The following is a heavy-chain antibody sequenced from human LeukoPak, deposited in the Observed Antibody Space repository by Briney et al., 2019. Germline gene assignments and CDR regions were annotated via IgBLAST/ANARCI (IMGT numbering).Heavy chain of an antibody. Sequence: SVKVSCKASGGTFSSYAISWVRQAPGQGLEWMGRIIPIFGTANYAQKFQGRVTITADKSTGTAYMELSSLRSEDTAVYYCARDWSRGYCTNGVCYAGRGFDYWGQGTLVTVSS. J-gene: IGHJ4*02. CDR3: ARDWSRGYCTNGVCYAGRGFDY. CDR2: IIPIFGTA. V-gene: IGHV1-69*06. CDR1: GGTFSSYA. D-gene: IGHD2-8*01.